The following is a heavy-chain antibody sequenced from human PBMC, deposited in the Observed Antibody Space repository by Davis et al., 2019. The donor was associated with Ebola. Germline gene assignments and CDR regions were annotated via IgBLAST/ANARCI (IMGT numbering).Heavy chain of an antibody. CDR3: ARDTGRNWNSASFDS. V-gene: IGHV3-74*01. Sequence: HTGGSLRLSCAASGSTFSGYWMHWVRQVPGKGLEWVSRVNSDGSSTTYADSVKGRFIISRDNAKNTLYLQMKSLRVDDAAVYYCARDTGRNWNSASFDSWGQGTLVTVSS. CDR1: GSTFSGYW. CDR2: VNSDGSST. J-gene: IGHJ4*02. D-gene: IGHD1-7*01.